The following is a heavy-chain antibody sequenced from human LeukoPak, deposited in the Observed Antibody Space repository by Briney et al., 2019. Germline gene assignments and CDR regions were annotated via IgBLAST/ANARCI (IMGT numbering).Heavy chain of an antibody. CDR1: GFTFTSYS. CDR2: ISSSSRII. J-gene: IGHJ4*02. D-gene: IGHD5-18*01. Sequence: GGSLRLSCAASGFTFTSYSMNWVRQAPGKGLEWVSYISSSSRIIYYADSLKGRFTISRDNAKNSLYLQLNSLRADDTAVYYCARGYSYGYNYWGQGTLVTVSS. CDR3: ARGYSYGYNY. V-gene: IGHV3-48*01.